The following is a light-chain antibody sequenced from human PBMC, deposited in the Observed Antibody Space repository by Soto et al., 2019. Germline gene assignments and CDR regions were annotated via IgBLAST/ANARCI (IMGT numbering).Light chain of an antibody. Sequence: EIVLTQSPGTLSLSPGERATLSCRASQSVSSSYLAWYQQKPGQAPRLLIYGASSRATGIPDRFSGSGSGTAGTITIGRLEPEDVAVYYGQQYGGSPITFGLGTRLEIK. CDR1: QSVSSSY. J-gene: IGKJ5*01. CDR2: GAS. CDR3: QQYGGSPIT. V-gene: IGKV3-20*01.